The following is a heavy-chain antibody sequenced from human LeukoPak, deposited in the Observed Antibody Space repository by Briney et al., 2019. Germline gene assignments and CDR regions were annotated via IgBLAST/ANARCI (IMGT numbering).Heavy chain of an antibody. Sequence: GGSLRLSCAASGFTFSSYGMSWVRQAPGKGLEWVSTISGSGGSTSYADSVKGRFTISRDNSKNTLYLQMNSLRAEDTAVYYCAKYAGAALYYHYMDVWGKGTTVTISS. J-gene: IGHJ6*03. V-gene: IGHV3-23*01. CDR3: AKYAGAALYYHYMDV. D-gene: IGHD2-15*01. CDR2: ISGSGGST. CDR1: GFTFSSYG.